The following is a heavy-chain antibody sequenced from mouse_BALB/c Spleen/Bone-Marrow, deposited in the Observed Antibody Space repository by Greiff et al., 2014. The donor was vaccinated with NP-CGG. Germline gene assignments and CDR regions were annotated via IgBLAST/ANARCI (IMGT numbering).Heavy chain of an antibody. J-gene: IGHJ4*01. Sequence: VQLKESGGGLVKPGGSLKLSCAASGFTSSDYYMYWVRQTPEKRLEWVAIISDGGSYTYYPDSVKGRFTISRDNAKNNLYLQMSSLKSDDTAMYYCARDRAYYRYDGYYYAMDYWGQGTSVTVSS. CDR3: ARDRAYYRYDGYYYAMDY. CDR2: ISDGGSYT. V-gene: IGHV5-4*02. D-gene: IGHD2-14*01. CDR1: GFTSSDYY.